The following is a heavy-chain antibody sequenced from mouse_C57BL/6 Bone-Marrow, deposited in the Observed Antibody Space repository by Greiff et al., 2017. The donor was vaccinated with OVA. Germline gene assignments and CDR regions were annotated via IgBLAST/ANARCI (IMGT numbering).Heavy chain of an antibody. V-gene: IGHV14-4*01. D-gene: IGHD1-1*01. J-gene: IGHJ2*01. CDR1: GFNIKDDY. CDR2: IDPENGDT. Sequence: EVQLVESGAELVRPGASVKLSCTASGFNIKDDYMHWVKQRPEQGLEWIGWIDPENGDTEYASKFQGKATITADTSSNTAYLQLSSLTSEDTAVYYCTGGITTVSYWGQGTTLTVSS. CDR3: TGGITTVSY.